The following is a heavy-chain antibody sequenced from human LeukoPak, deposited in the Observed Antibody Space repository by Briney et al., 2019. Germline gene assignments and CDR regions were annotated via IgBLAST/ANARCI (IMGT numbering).Heavy chain of an antibody. D-gene: IGHD6-19*01. Sequence: GSLKLSCAASGFTVSSNYMSWVRQAPGTGLEWVSVIYSGGSTYYADSVKGRFTISRDNSKNTLYLQMNSLRAEDTAVYYCARNGRDQWLASDYWGQGTLVTVSS. CDR3: ARNGRDQWLASDY. CDR1: GFTVSSNY. CDR2: IYSGGST. J-gene: IGHJ4*02. V-gene: IGHV3-53*01.